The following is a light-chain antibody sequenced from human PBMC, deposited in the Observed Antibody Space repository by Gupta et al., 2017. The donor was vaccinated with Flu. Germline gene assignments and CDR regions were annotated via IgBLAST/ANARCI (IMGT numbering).Light chain of an antibody. CDR2: GAS. Sequence: ELVMTQSPATLSVSPGERATLSCRASQSINRNLAWYQQKPGQAPGLLIYGASTRDPDISDRFSGSGYGTEFTLTSSSRQLEDFAVYYCQQYYIWPPDTFGGGTTVDIK. V-gene: IGKV3-15*01. CDR3: QQYYIWPPDT. J-gene: IGKJ4*01. CDR1: QSINRN.